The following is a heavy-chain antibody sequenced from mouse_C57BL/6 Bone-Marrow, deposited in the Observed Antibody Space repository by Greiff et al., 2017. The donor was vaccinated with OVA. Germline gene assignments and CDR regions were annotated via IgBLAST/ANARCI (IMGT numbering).Heavy chain of an antibody. Sequence: QVQLQQSGAELVKPGASVKMSCKASGYTFTSYWITWVKQRPGQGLEWIGDIYPGSGSTNYNEKFKSKATLTVDTSSSTAYMQLSSLTSEDSAVYYCARYYGSSYVGWYFDVWGTGTTVTVSS. CDR3: ARYYGSSYVGWYFDV. V-gene: IGHV1-55*01. J-gene: IGHJ1*03. CDR1: GYTFTSYW. CDR2: IYPGSGST. D-gene: IGHD1-1*01.